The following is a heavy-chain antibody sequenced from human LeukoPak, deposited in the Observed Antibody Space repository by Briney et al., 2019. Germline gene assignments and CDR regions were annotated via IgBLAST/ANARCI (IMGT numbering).Heavy chain of an antibody. CDR1: GGTISSYD. CDR2: MYDTRST. J-gene: IGHJ4*02. V-gene: IGHV4-59*03. D-gene: IGHD5-18*01. CDR3: ATIKRGNIYGYFDF. Sequence: ETLTLTCTAPGGTISSYDWSWIRQAPGKGLEWIGTMYDTRSTKDNPSLKSRVTLSADTSKNQFSLRLSSVTAADTAVYYCATIKRGNIYGYFDFWGQGILVTVSS.